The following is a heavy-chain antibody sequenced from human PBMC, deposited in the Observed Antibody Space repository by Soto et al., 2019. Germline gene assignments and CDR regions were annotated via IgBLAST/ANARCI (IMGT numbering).Heavy chain of an antibody. CDR3: AREVDIVLMVYAKYYYYMDG. CDR2: ISAYNGNT. D-gene: IGHD2-8*01. Sequence: QVQLVQSGAEVKKPGASVKVSCKASGYTFTSYGISWVRQAPGQGLEWMGWISAYNGNTNYAQKLQGRVTMTTDRSTSTACMERRSLRSDDTAVYYCAREVDIVLMVYAKYYYYMDGWGKGTTVTVSS. J-gene: IGHJ6*03. CDR1: GYTFTSYG. V-gene: IGHV1-18*01.